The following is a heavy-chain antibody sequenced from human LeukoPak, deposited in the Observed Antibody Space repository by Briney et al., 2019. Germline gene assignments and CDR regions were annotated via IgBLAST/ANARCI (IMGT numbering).Heavy chain of an antibody. CDR3: ARSLRSGNYVDY. J-gene: IGHJ4*02. V-gene: IGHV1-69*02. D-gene: IGHD1-26*01. CDR1: GGTFSSYT. CDR2: IIPILGIA. Sequence: SVKVSCKASGGTFSSYTISWVRQAPGQGLEWMGRIIPILGIANYAQKFQGRVTITADKSTSTAYMELSSLRSEDTAVYYCARSLRSGNYVDYWGQGTLVTVSS.